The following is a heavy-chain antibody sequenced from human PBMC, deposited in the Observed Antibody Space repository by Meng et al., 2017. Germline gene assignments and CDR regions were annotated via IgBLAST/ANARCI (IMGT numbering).Heavy chain of an antibody. CDR1: GGTFGSYT. J-gene: IGHJ5*02. CDR2: IIPILGIA. V-gene: IGHV1-69*08. Sequence: QVQLVEAGAEGKKTGSSVKVSCKASGGTFGSYTISWVRQAPGQGLEWMGRIIPILGIANYAQKFQGRVTITADKSTSTAYMELSSLRSEDTAVYYCARDPHYYDSRGEFDPWGQGTLVTVSS. CDR3: ARDPHYYDSRGEFDP. D-gene: IGHD3-22*01.